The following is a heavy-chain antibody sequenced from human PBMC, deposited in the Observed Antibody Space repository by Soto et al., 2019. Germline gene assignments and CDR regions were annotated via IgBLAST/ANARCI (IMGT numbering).Heavy chain of an antibody. CDR1: GDTFKNSV. J-gene: IGHJ3*01. Sequence: QVQLVQSGVEVKKPGSSVRVSCKASGDTFKNSVISWVRQAPGQGLEWMGGTIPLFGTTDYAQKFQGRLTITTDESTTTAYMEVSRLTSDDTAVYYCVAERDFGKLSVVWGHGTRVIGSS. CDR2: TIPLFGTT. CDR3: VAERDFGKLSVV. V-gene: IGHV1-69*01. D-gene: IGHD3-10*01.